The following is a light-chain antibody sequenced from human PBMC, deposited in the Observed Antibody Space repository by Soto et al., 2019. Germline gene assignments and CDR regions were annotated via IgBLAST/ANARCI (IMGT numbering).Light chain of an antibody. J-gene: IGLJ2*01. V-gene: IGLV1-40*01. CDR2: QNN. CDR1: SSNIGAGYD. Sequence: QSVLRQPPSVSGAPGQRVSISCTGSSSNIGAGYDVHWYEHLPGTAPKLLIYQNNNRPSGVPDRFSGSKSGTSASLAITGLQAEDEADYYCQSYDSSLSAVVFGGGTKLTVL. CDR3: QSYDSSLSAVV.